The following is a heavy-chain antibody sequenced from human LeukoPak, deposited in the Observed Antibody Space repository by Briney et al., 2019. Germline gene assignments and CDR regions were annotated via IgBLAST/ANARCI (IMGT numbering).Heavy chain of an antibody. Sequence: PGGSLRLSCAASGFTFRRFAMSWVRRAPGKGLEWVSAISGSGDNTYYADSVKGRFTISRDNSKNTLYLQMNSLRAEDTAVYYCARRPAGLYSSSSEPFDYWGQGTLVTVSS. CDR2: ISGSGDNT. D-gene: IGHD6-6*01. CDR3: ARRPAGLYSSSSEPFDY. V-gene: IGHV3-23*01. J-gene: IGHJ4*02. CDR1: GFTFRRFA.